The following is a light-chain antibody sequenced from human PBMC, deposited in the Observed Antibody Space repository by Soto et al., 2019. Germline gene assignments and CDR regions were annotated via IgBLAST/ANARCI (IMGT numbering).Light chain of an antibody. CDR2: EVS. Sequence: QSVLTQPPSVSGSPGQSVTISCTGTGSDVGGYNRVSWYQQRPGTAPKIMIYEVSNRPSGVPDRFSGSKSGNTASLAISGLQAEDEADYYCTSYTSTTNFYVVGSGTKVTV. CDR3: TSYTSTTNFYV. V-gene: IGLV2-18*02. CDR1: GSDVGGYNR. J-gene: IGLJ1*01.